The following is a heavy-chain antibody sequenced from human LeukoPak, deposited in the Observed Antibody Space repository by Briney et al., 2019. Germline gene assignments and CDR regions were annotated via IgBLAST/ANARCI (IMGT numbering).Heavy chain of an antibody. CDR3: AKSWQYNWFDS. V-gene: IGHV3-23*01. CDR2: ISGSGGTT. D-gene: IGHD5-12*01. Sequence: PGGSLRLSCVASGFTFSSYAMSWVRQAPGKGPEWVSDISGSGGTTYYAESEKGRFTISRDNSKNTLYLQMNSLRAEDTALYYCAKSWQYNWFDSWGQGTLVTVSS. J-gene: IGHJ5*01. CDR1: GFTFSSYA.